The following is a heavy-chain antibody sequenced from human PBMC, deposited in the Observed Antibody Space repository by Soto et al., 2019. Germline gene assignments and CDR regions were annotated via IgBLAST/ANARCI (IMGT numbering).Heavy chain of an antibody. CDR2: ISYDGSNK. CDR1: GFTFSSYG. D-gene: IGHD1-1*01. V-gene: IGHV3-30*03. Sequence: GGSLRLSCAASGFTFSSYGMHWVRQAPGKGLEWVAVISYDGSNKYYADSVKGRFTISRDNSKNTLYLQMNSLRAEDTAVYYCARIGPGERTSHYYAMDCWGQGTTVTVSS. CDR3: ARIGPGERTSHYYAMDC. J-gene: IGHJ6*02.